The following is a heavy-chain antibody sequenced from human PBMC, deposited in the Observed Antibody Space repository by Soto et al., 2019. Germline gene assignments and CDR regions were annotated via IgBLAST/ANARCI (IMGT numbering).Heavy chain of an antibody. CDR2: INTIGSST. Sequence: GGSLRLSCAASGFTFSSYWMHWVRQAPGKGLVWVSRINTIGSSTSYADSVKGRFTISRDNAKNTLYLQMNSLRAEDTAMYYCARERSGSSFLWGQGTLVTVSS. J-gene: IGHJ4*02. D-gene: IGHD1-26*01. CDR1: GFTFSSYW. V-gene: IGHV3-74*01. CDR3: ARERSGSSFL.